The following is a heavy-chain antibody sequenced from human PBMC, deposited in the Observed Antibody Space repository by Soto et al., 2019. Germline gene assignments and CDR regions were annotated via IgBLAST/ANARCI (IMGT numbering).Heavy chain of an antibody. CDR3: ARGATMAAAGNNFDY. Sequence: EVQLVESGGGLVKPGGSLRLSCAASGFTFSSYSMNWVRQAPGKGLEWVSSISSSSSYIYYADSVKGRFTISRDNAKNSLYLQMNSLRAGDTAVYYCARGATMAAAGNNFDYWGQGTLVTVSS. CDR1: GFTFSSYS. J-gene: IGHJ4*02. CDR2: ISSSSSYI. V-gene: IGHV3-21*01. D-gene: IGHD6-13*01.